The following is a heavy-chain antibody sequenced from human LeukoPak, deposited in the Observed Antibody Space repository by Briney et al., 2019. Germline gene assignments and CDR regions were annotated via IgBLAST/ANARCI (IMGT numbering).Heavy chain of an antibody. CDR3: AKYCKLSGYYLGGYDY. CDR2: ITSDEKT. Sequence: GGSLRLSCAVSGFTFINYAMGWVRQAPGKGLEWVSAITSDEKTFYADSVKGRFTISRDNSKNTLHLQMNSLRAEDTAVYYCAKYCKLSGYYLGGYDYWGHGTLVTVSS. CDR1: GFTFINYA. V-gene: IGHV3-23*01. J-gene: IGHJ4*01. D-gene: IGHD3-22*01.